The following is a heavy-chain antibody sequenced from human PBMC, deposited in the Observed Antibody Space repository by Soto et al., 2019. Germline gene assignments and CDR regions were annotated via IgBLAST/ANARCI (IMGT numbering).Heavy chain of an antibody. V-gene: IGHV4-30-4*01. CDR2: IYYSGST. CDR1: GGSISSGDYY. Sequence: PSETLSLTCTVSGGSISSGDYYWSWIRQPPGKGLEWIGYIYYSGSTYYNPSLKSRVTISVDTSKNQFSLKLSSVTAADAAVYYCARGFRPRRFVTMIVVVIKDYWYFDLWGRGTLVTVSS. D-gene: IGHD3-22*01. CDR3: ARGFRPRRFVTMIVVVIKDYWYFDL. J-gene: IGHJ2*01.